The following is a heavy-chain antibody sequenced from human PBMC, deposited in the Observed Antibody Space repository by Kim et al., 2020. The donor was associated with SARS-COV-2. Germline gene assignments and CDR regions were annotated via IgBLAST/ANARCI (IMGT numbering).Heavy chain of an antibody. D-gene: IGHD6-13*01. V-gene: IGHV4-39*01. Sequence: SLMSRVTISVDTSKNQFSLKLSSVTAADTAVYYCARHGVIAAAGTGWFDPWGQGTLVTVSS. CDR3: ARHGVIAAAGTGWFDP. J-gene: IGHJ5*02.